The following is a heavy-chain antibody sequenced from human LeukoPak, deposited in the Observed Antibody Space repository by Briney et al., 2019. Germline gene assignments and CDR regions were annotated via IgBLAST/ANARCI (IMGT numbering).Heavy chain of an antibody. CDR1: GFVFSNTG. J-gene: IGHJ5*02. CDR2: ISYDGSKR. CDR3: AKESPDYGDQWGGYSWFDP. D-gene: IGHD4/OR15-4a*01. Sequence: GSLRLSCAVSGFVFSNTGMYWVRQAPGKGPDWVAFISYDGSKRYYGDSVRGRFTISRDNSRNTVYLQMNSLRPEDTAVYYCAKESPDYGDQWGGYSWFDPWGQGTPVTVSS. V-gene: IGHV3-30*18.